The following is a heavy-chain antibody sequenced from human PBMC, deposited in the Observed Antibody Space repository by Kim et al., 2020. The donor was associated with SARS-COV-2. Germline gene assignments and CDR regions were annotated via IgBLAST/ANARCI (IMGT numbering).Heavy chain of an antibody. Sequence: TNDAQKLQGRVTMTTDTSTSTAYMELRSLRSDDTAVYYCARSLYSSGSDYWGQGTLVTVSS. D-gene: IGHD6-19*01. V-gene: IGHV1-18*01. CDR2: T. J-gene: IGHJ4*02. CDR3: ARSLYSSGSDY.